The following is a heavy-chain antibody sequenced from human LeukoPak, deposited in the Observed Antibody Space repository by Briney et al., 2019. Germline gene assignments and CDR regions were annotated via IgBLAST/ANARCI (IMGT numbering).Heavy chain of an antibody. D-gene: IGHD3-22*01. CDR1: GFTFGSYS. V-gene: IGHV3-48*04. J-gene: IGHJ4*02. Sequence: PGGSLRLSCAASGFTFGSYSMNWVRQAPGKGLEWVSYISSSSSTIYYADSVKGRFTISRDNAKNSLYLQMNSLRAEDTAVYYCARDLQYDSSGCFSHWGQGTLVTVSS. CDR2: ISSSSSTI. CDR3: ARDLQYDSSGCFSH.